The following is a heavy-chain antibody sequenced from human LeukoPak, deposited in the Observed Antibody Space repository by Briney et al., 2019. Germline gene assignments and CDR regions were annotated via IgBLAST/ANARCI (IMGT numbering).Heavy chain of an antibody. CDR3: ARSSTGSSWYRRSGYFDY. Sequence: SETLSLTCTVYGGSISSGDYYWTWIRQPPGKALEWIGYIYHSGSTYYNPSLTYYNPSLKSRVTISVDTSKNQFSLKLSSATAADTAVYYCARSSTGSSWYRRSGYFDYWGQGTLVTVSS. V-gene: IGHV4-30-2*01. D-gene: IGHD6-13*01. J-gene: IGHJ4*02. CDR1: GGSISSGDYY. CDR2: IYHSGSTYYNPSLT.